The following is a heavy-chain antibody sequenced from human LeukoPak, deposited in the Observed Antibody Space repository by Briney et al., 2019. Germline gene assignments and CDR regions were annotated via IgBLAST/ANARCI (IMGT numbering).Heavy chain of an antibody. CDR1: GYTFTGYY. D-gene: IGHD2-2*01. CDR3: ARVLGASSTSCYYWCGLDY. V-gene: IGHV1-2*02. CDR2: INPNSGGT. Sequence: VKVSCKASGYTFTGYYMHWVRQAPGQGLEWMGWINPNSGGTDYAQKFQGRVTMTRDTSISTAYMELSRLRSDDTAVYYCARVLGASSTSCYYWCGLDYWGQGTLVTVSS. J-gene: IGHJ4*02.